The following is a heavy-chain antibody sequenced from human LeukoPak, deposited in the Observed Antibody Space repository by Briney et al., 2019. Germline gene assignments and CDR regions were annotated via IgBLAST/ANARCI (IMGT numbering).Heavy chain of an antibody. CDR2: IRGSGGST. Sequence: LLGGTLGLSWAAFGFTFSSYGMSWVGQAPGKGLEWVSAIRGSGGSTYYADSGKGRFTIARCNSKNTRYWQMKSWRTEDTVGLYCAKGEYEPYACWGQGTLVT. V-gene: IGHV3-23*01. J-gene: IGHJ4*02. CDR3: AKGEYEPYAC. D-gene: IGHD1-14*01. CDR1: GFTFSSYG.